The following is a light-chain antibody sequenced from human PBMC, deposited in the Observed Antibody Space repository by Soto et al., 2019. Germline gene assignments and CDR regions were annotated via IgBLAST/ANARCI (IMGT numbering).Light chain of an antibody. CDR1: SSDVGDYNY. V-gene: IGLV2-14*01. J-gene: IGLJ2*01. CDR3: SSYTSSSTVV. CDR2: EVT. Sequence: QSALTQPASVSGSPGQSITISCTGTSSDVGDYNYVSWYQQHPGKAPKLMIYEVTNRPSGVSNRFSGSKSGNTASLTISGLQDGDEADYYCSSYTSSSTVVFGGGTKLTVL.